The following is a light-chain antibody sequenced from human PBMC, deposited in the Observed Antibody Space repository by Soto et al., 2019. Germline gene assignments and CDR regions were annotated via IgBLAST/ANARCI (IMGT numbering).Light chain of an antibody. CDR2: DVS. CDR1: SSDLGTYNY. Sequence: QSALTQPASVSGFPGQSITISCTGTSSDLGTYNYVSWYQQHPGKAPKLMIYDVSARPSGLSNRFSGSKFGNTASLTISGLQAEDEAVYYCSSYANNVVFGGGTKLTVL. J-gene: IGLJ2*01. V-gene: IGLV2-14*01. CDR3: SSYANNVV.